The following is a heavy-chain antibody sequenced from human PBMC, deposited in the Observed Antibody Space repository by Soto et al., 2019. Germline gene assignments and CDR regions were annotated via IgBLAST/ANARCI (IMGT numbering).Heavy chain of an antibody. CDR2: IWYDGTQK. Sequence: PWVSLRLSCEASGFTFNTYSMHWVRQPPGKGLEWLAAIWYDGTQKYYADSVKGRFTISRDNSKNTLYLQMNSLRAEDTAVYYCASRYFDYWGQGTRVTVS. V-gene: IGHV3-33*01. CDR1: GFTFNTYS. CDR3: ASRYFDY. J-gene: IGHJ4*02.